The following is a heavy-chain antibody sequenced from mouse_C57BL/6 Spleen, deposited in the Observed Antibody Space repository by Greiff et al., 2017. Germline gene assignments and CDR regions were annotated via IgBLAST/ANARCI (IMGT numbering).Heavy chain of an antibody. CDR2: IYPGDGDT. CDR3: ARGDYYVSRGDY. J-gene: IGHJ2*01. D-gene: IGHD1-1*01. CDR1: GYAFSSYW. V-gene: IGHV1-80*01. Sequence: QVQLKESGAELVKPGASVKISCKASGYAFSSYWMNWVKQRPGKGLEWMGQIYPGDGDTNYNGKFKGKATLTADKSSSTAYMQLSSLTSEDYAVYFCARGDYYVSRGDYWGQGTTLTVSS.